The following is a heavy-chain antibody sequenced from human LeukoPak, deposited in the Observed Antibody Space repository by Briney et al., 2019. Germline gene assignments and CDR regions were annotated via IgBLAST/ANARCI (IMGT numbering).Heavy chain of an antibody. D-gene: IGHD2-15*01. J-gene: IGHJ4*02. Sequence: PSETLSLTCAVSGGSISSSNWWSWVRQPPGKGLEWIGEIYHSGSTNYNPSLKSRVTISVDKSKNQFSLKLSSVTAADTAVYYCARDGGLGYCSGGSCSGHWGQGTLVTVSS. CDR2: IYHSGST. V-gene: IGHV4-4*02. CDR3: ARDGGLGYCSGGSCSGH. CDR1: GGSISSSNW.